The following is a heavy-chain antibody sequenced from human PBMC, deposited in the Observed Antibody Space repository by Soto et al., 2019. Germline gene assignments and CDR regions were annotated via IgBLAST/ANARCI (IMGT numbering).Heavy chain of an antibody. CDR2: FYSGGDT. CDR1: GFTVSSNY. V-gene: IGHV3-66*01. Sequence: PGGSLRLSCAASGFTVSSNYMIWVRQAPGKGLEWVSVFYSGGDTYYADSVKGRFTISRDNSKNTLYLQMNSLRAEDTAVYYCARAGALYYGMDVWGQGTTVTVSS. CDR3: ARAGALYYGMDV. J-gene: IGHJ6*02. D-gene: IGHD3-10*01.